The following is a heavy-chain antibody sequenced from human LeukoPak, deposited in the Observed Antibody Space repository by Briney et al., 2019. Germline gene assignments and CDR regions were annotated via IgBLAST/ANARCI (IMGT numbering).Heavy chain of an antibody. D-gene: IGHD3-9*01. V-gene: IGHV1-69*05. CDR3: AREHDTFTAFSFDY. CDR1: GGTFSSYA. J-gene: IGHJ4*02. CDR2: IIPIFGTA. Sequence: ASVKVSCKASGGTFSSYAISWVRQAPGQGLEWMGGIIPIFGTANYAQKFQGRVTITTDESTSTAYMELSSLRSGDTAVYFCAREHDTFTAFSFDYWGQGTLVTVSS.